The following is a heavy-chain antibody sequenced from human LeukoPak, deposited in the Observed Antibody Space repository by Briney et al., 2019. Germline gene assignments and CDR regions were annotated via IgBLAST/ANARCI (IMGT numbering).Heavy chain of an antibody. CDR1: GGSISGHY. CDR2: LSDSGKT. Sequence: SETLSLTCIVSGGSISGHYWSWIRQPPGKRLEWIGYLSDSGKTNSNPSLWSRVSFSVDTPKNQFSLTLSSVTAADTAIYYCVKDHSSSYHYFDNWGQGALVTVSS. D-gene: IGHD6-19*01. V-gene: IGHV4-59*11. CDR3: VKDHSSSYHYFDN. J-gene: IGHJ4*02.